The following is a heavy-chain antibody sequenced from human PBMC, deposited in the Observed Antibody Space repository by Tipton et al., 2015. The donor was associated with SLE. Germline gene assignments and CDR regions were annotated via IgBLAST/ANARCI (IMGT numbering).Heavy chain of an antibody. V-gene: IGHV4-31*03. D-gene: IGHD2-15*01. CDR3: ARGPGDIVVVVAALDI. CDR2: LYYSGST. CDR1: GGSISSGGYY. J-gene: IGHJ3*02. Sequence: TLSLTCTVSGGSISSGGYYWSWIRQHPGKGLEWIGYLYYSGSTYYNPSLKSRVTISVDTSKNQFSLKLSSVTAADTAVYYCARGPGDIVVVVAALDIWGQGTMVTVSS.